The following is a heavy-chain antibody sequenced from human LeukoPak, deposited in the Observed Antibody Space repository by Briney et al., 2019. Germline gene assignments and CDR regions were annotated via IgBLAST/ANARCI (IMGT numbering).Heavy chain of an antibody. V-gene: IGHV3-23*01. CDR3: AKGKKMTVAGLFDY. Sequence: GGSLRLSCAASGFTFSSYAMSWVRQAPGKGLEWVSAISGSGGSTYYADSVKGRFTISRDNAKNSLYLQMNSLRADDTALYYCAKGKKMTVAGLFDYWGQGTLVTVSS. J-gene: IGHJ4*02. D-gene: IGHD6-19*01. CDR1: GFTFSSYA. CDR2: ISGSGGST.